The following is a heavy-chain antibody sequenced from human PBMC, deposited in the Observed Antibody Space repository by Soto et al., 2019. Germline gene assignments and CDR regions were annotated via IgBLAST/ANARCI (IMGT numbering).Heavy chain of an antibody. J-gene: IGHJ6*02. CDR3: ARIPRSSSGYFYYYYGMDV. V-gene: IGHV2-70*01. Sequence: GSGPTLVNPTHTLTLTCTFSGFSLSTSGMCVSWIRQPPGKALEWLALIDWDDDKYYSTSLKTRLTISKDTSKNQVVLTMTNMDPVDTATYYCARIPRSSSGYFYYYYGMDVWGQGTTVTV. CDR2: IDWDDDK. CDR1: GFSLSTSGMC. D-gene: IGHD3-22*01.